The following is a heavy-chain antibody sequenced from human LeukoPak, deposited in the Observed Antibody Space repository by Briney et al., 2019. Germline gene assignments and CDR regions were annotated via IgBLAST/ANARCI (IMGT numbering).Heavy chain of an antibody. Sequence: SQTLSLTCAISGDSVSSNSAAWNWIRQSPSRGLEWLGRTYYRSKWYNDYAVSVKSRITINPDTSKNQFSLQLNSVTPEDTAVYYCARQLEGRMTTVTTGSYYFDYWGQGTLVTVSS. CDR1: GDSVSSNSAA. CDR2: TYYRSKWYN. V-gene: IGHV6-1*01. J-gene: IGHJ4*02. CDR3: ARQLEGRMTTVTTGSYYFDY. D-gene: IGHD4-11*01.